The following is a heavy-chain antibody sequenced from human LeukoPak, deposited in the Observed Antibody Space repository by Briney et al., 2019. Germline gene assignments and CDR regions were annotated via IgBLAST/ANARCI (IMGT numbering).Heavy chain of an antibody. CDR1: GGTFSTYS. CDR2: IIPNFGTP. Sequence: SVKVSCKASGGTFSTYSITWVRQAPGQGLGWMGGIIPNFGTPNYAQKFQGRVTITADKSTSTAYMELSSLRSEDTAVYYCARDRYSYGANWFDPWGQGTLVTVSS. D-gene: IGHD5-18*01. J-gene: IGHJ5*02. V-gene: IGHV1-69*06. CDR3: ARDRYSYGANWFDP.